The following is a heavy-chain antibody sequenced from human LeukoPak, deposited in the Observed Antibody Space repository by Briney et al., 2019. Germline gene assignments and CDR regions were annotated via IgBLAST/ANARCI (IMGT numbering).Heavy chain of an antibody. CDR3: ARDLAWDAFDI. J-gene: IGHJ3*02. V-gene: IGHV3-21*01. CDR1: GFNFTNYN. Sequence: GGSLRLSCAASGFNFTNYNMNWVRQAPGKGLEWISSIHSSSGSIYYADSLKGRFTISRDNAKNSLYLQMNSLRAEDTAVYYCARDLAWDAFDIWGQGTMVTVSS. CDR2: IHSSSGSI.